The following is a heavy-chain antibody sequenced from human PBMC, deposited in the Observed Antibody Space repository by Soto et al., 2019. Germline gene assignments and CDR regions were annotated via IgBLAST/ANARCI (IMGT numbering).Heavy chain of an antibody. D-gene: IGHD4-17*01. Sequence: SETLSLTCTVSGGSISSGDYYWSWIRQPPGKGLEWIGYIYYSGSTNYNPSLKSRVTISVDTSKNQFSLKLSSVTAADTAVYYCARGLRDPYYYYGMDVWGQGTTVTVSS. CDR3: ARGLRDPYYYYGMDV. V-gene: IGHV4-61*08. J-gene: IGHJ6*02. CDR2: IYYSGST. CDR1: GGSISSGDYY.